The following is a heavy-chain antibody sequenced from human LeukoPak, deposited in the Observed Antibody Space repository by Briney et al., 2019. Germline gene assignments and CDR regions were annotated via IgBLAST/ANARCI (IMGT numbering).Heavy chain of an antibody. J-gene: IGHJ3*02. CDR2: IIPIFGTA. D-gene: IGHD6-13*01. Sequence: SVKVSCKASGGTSSSYAISWVRQAPGQGLEWMGGIIPIFGTANYAQKFQGRVAITADESTSTAYMELSSLRSEDTAVYYCARARGQQLAFDAFDIWGQGTMVTVSS. CDR3: ARARGQQLAFDAFDI. CDR1: GGTSSSYA. V-gene: IGHV1-69*01.